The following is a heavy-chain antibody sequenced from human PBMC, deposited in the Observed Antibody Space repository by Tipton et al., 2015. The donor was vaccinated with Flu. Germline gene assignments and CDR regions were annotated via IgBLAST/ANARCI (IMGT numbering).Heavy chain of an antibody. J-gene: IGHJ2*01. V-gene: IGHV4-34*01. CDR1: GGSFSGYY. CDR2: INHSGST. Sequence: LRLSCAVYGGSFSGYYWSWIRQPPGKGLEWIGEINHSGSTNYNPSLKSRVTISVDTSKNQFSLKLSSVTAADTAVYYGARGYCSGGSCSYWYFDLWGRGTLVTVSS. CDR3: ARGYCSGGSCSYWYFDL. D-gene: IGHD2-15*01.